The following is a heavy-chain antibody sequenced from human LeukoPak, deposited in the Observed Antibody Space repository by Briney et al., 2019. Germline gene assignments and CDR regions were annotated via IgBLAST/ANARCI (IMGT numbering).Heavy chain of an antibody. CDR3: ARDQGLWGATGDMDV. J-gene: IGHJ6*03. Sequence: PGGSLRLSCAASGFTFSSYGMSWVRQAPGKGLEWVSAISGSGGSTYYADSVKGRFTISRDNSKNTLYLQMNSLRAEDTAVYYCARDQGLWGATGDMDVWGKGTTVTVSS. V-gene: IGHV3-23*01. CDR2: ISGSGGST. CDR1: GFTFSSYG. D-gene: IGHD5-24*01.